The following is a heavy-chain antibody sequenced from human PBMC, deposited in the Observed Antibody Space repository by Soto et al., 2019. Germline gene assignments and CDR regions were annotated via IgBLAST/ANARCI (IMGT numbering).Heavy chain of an antibody. CDR3: AKSAASEDDYFYYGLDA. D-gene: IGHD6-25*01. Sequence: PGGSLRLSCAASGFTFNSHAMSWVRQAPGKGLEWLSAISGSGGKTFYSDSVKGRFTTYRDNSKNTLFLQINSLRAEDTALYYCAKSAASEDDYFYYGLDAWGQGTTVTVSS. CDR1: GFTFNSHA. V-gene: IGHV3-23*01. J-gene: IGHJ6*02. CDR2: ISGSGGKT.